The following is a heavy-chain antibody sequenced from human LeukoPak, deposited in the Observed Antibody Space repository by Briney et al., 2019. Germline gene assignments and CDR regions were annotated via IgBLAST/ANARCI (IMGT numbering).Heavy chain of an antibody. D-gene: IGHD1-26*01. CDR3: AREIGSYYAFDI. Sequence: PGGSLRLSCAASGFTFSSYSMNWVRQAPGKGLEWVSYISSSSSTIYYADSVKGRFTISRDKAKNSLYLQMNSLRAEDTAVYYCAREIGSYYAFDIWGQGTMVTVSS. V-gene: IGHV3-48*01. J-gene: IGHJ3*02. CDR2: ISSSSSTI. CDR1: GFTFSSYS.